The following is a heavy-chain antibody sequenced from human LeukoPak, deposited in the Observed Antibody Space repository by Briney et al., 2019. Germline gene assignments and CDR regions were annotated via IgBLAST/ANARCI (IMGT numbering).Heavy chain of an antibody. J-gene: IGHJ4*02. CDR1: GGIFSNSA. V-gene: IGHV1-69*13. CDR2: IIPMFGTT. Sequence: SVKVSCKVSGGIFSNSAISWVRHDPGQGLEYMGGIIPMFGTTNYARRFQGRLTITADESTSTTYMELSSLRSEDTAVYYCERDLADIVVDPPAMPYYFDYWGQGTVVTVSS. CDR3: ERDLADIVVDPPAMPYYFDY. D-gene: IGHD2-2*01.